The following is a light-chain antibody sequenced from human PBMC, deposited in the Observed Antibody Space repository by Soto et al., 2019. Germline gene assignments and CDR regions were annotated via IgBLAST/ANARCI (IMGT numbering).Light chain of an antibody. CDR2: DNA. J-gene: IGLJ2*01. Sequence: QSVLTQPPSVSGAPGQRVTISCTGSSSNIGAGFDVQWYQQLPGTAPKLLIYDNANRPSGVPDRFSGSKSGTSASLAITGLQAEDEADYYCQSYDSSLSGWVFGGGTQLTVL. CDR3: QSYDSSLSGWV. V-gene: IGLV1-40*01. CDR1: SSNIGAGFD.